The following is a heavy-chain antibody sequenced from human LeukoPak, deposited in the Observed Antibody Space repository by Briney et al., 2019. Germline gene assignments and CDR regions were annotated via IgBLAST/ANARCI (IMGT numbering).Heavy chain of an antibody. CDR2: ISAYNGNT. V-gene: IGHV1-18*04. CDR3: ARVRGSTVTTSREYYFDY. D-gene: IGHD4-17*01. CDR1: GYTFTSYG. Sequence: ASVEGSCKASGYTFTSYGISWVRQAPGQGLEWMGWISAYNGNTNYAQKLQGRVTMTTDTSTSTAYMELRSLRPDDTAVYYCARVRGSTVTTSREYYFDYWGQGTLVTVSS. J-gene: IGHJ4*02.